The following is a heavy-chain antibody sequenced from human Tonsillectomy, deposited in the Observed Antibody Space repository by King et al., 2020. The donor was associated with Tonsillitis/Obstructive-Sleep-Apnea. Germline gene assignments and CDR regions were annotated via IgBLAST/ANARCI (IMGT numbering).Heavy chain of an antibody. V-gene: IGHV4-59*01. CDR2: ISYSGST. Sequence: QLQESGPGLVKPSETLSLTCTVSGGSISSYYWSWIRQPPGKGLEWIGYISYSGSTNYNPSLKSRVTISVDTSKNQFSLKLTSVTAADTAVYYCARVMVLEAGGDAFDIWSQGTIVTVSS. CDR1: GGSISSYY. J-gene: IGHJ3*02. D-gene: IGHD2-8*01. CDR3: ARVMVLEAGGDAFDI.